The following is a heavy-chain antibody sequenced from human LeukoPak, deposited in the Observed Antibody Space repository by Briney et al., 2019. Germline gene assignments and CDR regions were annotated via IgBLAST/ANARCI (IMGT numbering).Heavy chain of an antibody. CDR1: GGSISSGNYH. CDR3: ATYYVGAGGRGS. J-gene: IGHJ4*02. D-gene: IGHD3-10*02. CDR2: SGST. V-gene: IGHV4-30-4*01. Sequence: SQTLSLTCTVSGGSISSGNYHWSWIRQPPGKGLEWIGNSGSTYYNASLKSRVTISVDMSKNQFSLKLSSVTAADTAVYYCATYYVGAGGRGSWGQGTLVTVSS.